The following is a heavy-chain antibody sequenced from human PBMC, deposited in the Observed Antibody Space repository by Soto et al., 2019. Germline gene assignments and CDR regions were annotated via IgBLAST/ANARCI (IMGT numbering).Heavy chain of an antibody. J-gene: IGHJ4*02. CDR2: IYYSGST. CDR1: GGSISSGDYY. D-gene: IGHD3-9*01. V-gene: IGHV4-30-4*01. Sequence: SAPLSLTCTVSGGSISSGDYYWSWIRQPPGKGLEWIGYIYYSGSTYYNPSLKSRVTISVDTSKNQFSLKLSSVTAADTAVYYCARESSRDDILTGYYNWGQGTLVTVSS. CDR3: ARESSRDDILTGYYN.